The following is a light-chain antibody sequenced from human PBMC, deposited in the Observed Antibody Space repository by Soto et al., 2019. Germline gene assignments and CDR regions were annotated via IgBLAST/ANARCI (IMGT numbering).Light chain of an antibody. V-gene: IGLV2-14*01. CDR3: CSYTSSTNYV. J-gene: IGLJ1*01. Sequence: QSALTQPASVSGSPGQSITISCTGTSSDISIYNYVSWYQQHPGKAPKLIIYEVSNRPSGISHRFSGAKSGNTASLTISGLQVEDEADYYCCSYTSSTNYVFGAGTKLTVL. CDR2: EVS. CDR1: SSDISIYNY.